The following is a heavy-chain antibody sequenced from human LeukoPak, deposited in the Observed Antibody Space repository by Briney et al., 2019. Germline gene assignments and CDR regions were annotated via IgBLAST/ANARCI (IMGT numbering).Heavy chain of an antibody. Sequence: SETLSLTCTVSGGSISSYYWSWIRQPPGKALEWIGYVYYNGSTNYNPSLKSRVTISVDTSKIQFSLRLSSVSAADSAVHYCARERRDGYKVYFYYWGQGTLVTVSS. CDR3: ARERRDGYKVYFYY. CDR2: VYYNGST. CDR1: GGSISSYY. V-gene: IGHV4-59*01. J-gene: IGHJ4*02. D-gene: IGHD5-24*01.